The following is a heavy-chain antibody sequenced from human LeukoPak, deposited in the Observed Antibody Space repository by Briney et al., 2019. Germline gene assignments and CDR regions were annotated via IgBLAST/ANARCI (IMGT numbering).Heavy chain of an antibody. Sequence: SQTLSLTCAISGDSVSSNSGVWTWIRQSPSRGLEWLGRTFHRSKWYNHYAVSVESRITINPDTSKNQFSLHLNSVTLEDTAVYYCAREAAAGWVDYWGQGTLVTVSS. J-gene: IGHJ4*02. D-gene: IGHD6-13*01. CDR1: GDSVSSNSGV. CDR2: TFHRSKWYN. V-gene: IGHV6-1*01. CDR3: AREAAAGWVDY.